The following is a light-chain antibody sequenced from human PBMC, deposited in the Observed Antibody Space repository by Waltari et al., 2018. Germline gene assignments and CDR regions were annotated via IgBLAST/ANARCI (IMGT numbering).Light chain of an antibody. V-gene: IGKV3-11*01. J-gene: IGKJ2*01. CDR2: DAS. CDR1: QSASSNY. Sequence: DIVLTQSPATLSLSPGERATLSCRASQSASSNYFAWYQQKPGQAPRLLIYDASNRATGIPARFSGSGSGTDFTLTISSLEPEDFAVYYCQQRSNWPPRYTFGQGTKLEIK. CDR3: QQRSNWPPRYT.